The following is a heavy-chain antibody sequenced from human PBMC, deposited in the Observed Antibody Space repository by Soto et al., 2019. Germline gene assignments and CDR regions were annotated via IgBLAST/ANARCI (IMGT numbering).Heavy chain of an antibody. D-gene: IGHD3-3*01. Sequence: QVQLVQSGAEVKKPGASVKVSCKASGYTFTSYGISWVRQAPGQGLEWMAWISAYNGNTNYAQKIQGRVTMTTDTSTSTAYMELRSLRSDDTAVYYCARDRPGCSPYYDLCAFDIWGQGTMVTVSS. J-gene: IGHJ3*02. CDR2: ISAYNGNT. CDR1: GYTFTSYG. V-gene: IGHV1-18*01. CDR3: ARDRPGCSPYYDLCAFDI.